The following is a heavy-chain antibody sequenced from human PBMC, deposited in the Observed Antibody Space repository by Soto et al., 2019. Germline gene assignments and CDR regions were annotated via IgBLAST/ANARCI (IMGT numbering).Heavy chain of an antibody. CDR3: AKDLTRQLAYWLDP. CDR2: INAHSGGT. V-gene: IGHV1-2*02. Sequence: ASVKVSCKASGFAFTGYYIHWLRQAPGQGLEWMGWINAHSGGTEYAQKFQGRVTLTRDTSISTAYMTLSSLRSDDTAIYYCAKDLTRQLAYWLDPWGQGTQVTVSS. CDR1: GFAFTGYY. J-gene: IGHJ5*02. D-gene: IGHD6-6*01.